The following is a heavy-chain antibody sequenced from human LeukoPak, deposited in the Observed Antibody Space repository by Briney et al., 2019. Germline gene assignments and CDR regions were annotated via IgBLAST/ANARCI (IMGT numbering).Heavy chain of an antibody. V-gene: IGHV3-30*04. CDR1: GFIFSTYA. Sequence: GGSLKLSCVASGFIFSTYAMHWVRQAPGKGLEWVAVISYDASNEYYPDSVKGRFTISRDNSKNTLYLQMNSLRAEDTAVYYCANGYCTNGVCYPYYYYYMDVWGKGTTVTVSS. CDR3: ANGYCTNGVCYPYYYYYMDV. CDR2: ISYDASNE. D-gene: IGHD2-8*01. J-gene: IGHJ6*03.